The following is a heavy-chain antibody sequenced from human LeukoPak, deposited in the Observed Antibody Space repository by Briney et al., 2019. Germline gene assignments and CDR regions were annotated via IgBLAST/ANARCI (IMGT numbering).Heavy chain of an antibody. CDR2: ISSSSSTI. CDR3: ARDQGYL. Sequence: PGGSLRLSCAASGFTFSNYNMNWVRQAPGKGLEWISYISSSSSTIYYADSVEGRFTISRDNAQNSLYLQLNNLRAEDTATYYCARDQGYLRGQGTLVTVSS. V-gene: IGHV3-48*01. CDR1: GFTFSNYN. J-gene: IGHJ4*02. D-gene: IGHD1-1*01.